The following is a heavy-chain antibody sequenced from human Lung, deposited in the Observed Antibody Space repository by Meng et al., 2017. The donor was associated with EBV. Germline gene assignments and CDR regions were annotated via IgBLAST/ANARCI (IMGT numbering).Heavy chain of an antibody. CDR1: GYSISSSNW. J-gene: IGHJ4*02. D-gene: IGHD5/OR15-5a*01. Sequence: QVQRQEPGPGLVKPSDPLSPTCAVSGYSISSSNWWGWIRQPPGKGLEWIGYIYYSGSTYYNPSLKSRVTISVDTSKNQFSLKLSSVTAADTAVYYCARVCEVCLDYWGQGTLVTVSS. V-gene: IGHV4-28*03. CDR3: ARVCEVCLDY. CDR2: IYYSGST.